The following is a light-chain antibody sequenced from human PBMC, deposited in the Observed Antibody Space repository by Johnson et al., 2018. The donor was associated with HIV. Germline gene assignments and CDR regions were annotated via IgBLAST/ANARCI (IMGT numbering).Light chain of an antibody. CDR2: DNN. CDR3: GTWDSSLSAYV. Sequence: QSVLTQPPSVSAAPGQTVTISCSGSSSNIGANYVSWYQQLPGTAPKLLIYDNNNRPSGIPDRFSGSKSGTSATLGITGLQTGDEADYYCGTWDSSLSAYVFGTGTKVTVL. CDR1: SSNIGANY. J-gene: IGLJ1*01. V-gene: IGLV1-51*01.